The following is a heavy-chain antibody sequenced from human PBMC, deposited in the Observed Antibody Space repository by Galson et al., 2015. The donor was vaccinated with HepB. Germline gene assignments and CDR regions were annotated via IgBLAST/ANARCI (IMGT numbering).Heavy chain of an antibody. Sequence: QSGAEVKKPGESLKISCKGSGYSFTSYWIGWVRQMPGKGLEWMGIIYPGDSDTRYSPSFQGQVTISADKSISTAYLQWSSLKASDTAMYYCARRSTMIVVDDYYFDYWGQGTLVTVSS. V-gene: IGHV5-51*01. CDR2: IYPGDSDT. CDR3: ARRSTMIVVDDYYFDY. D-gene: IGHD3-22*01. J-gene: IGHJ4*02. CDR1: GYSFTSYW.